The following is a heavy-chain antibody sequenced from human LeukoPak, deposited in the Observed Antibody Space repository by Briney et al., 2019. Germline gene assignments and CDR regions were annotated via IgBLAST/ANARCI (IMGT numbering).Heavy chain of an antibody. J-gene: IGHJ6*03. V-gene: IGHV1-2*02. D-gene: IGHD6-13*01. CDR1: GYTFTGYY. CDR3: ARAAGTEYYYYYYYMDV. CDR2: INPNSGGT. Sequence: ASVKVSCKASGYTFTGYYMHWVRQAPGQGLEWMGWINPNSGGTNYAQKLQGRVTMTTDTSTSTAYMELRSLRSDDTAVYYCARAAGTEYYYYYYYMDVWGKGTTVTVSS.